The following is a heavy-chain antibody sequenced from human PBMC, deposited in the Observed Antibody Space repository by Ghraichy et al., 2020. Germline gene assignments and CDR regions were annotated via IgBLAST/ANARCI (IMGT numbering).Heavy chain of an antibody. CDR2: IKSKTDGGTT. CDR1: GFTFSNAW. D-gene: IGHD5-18*01. Sequence: GGSLRLSCAASGFTFSNAWMSWVRQAPGKGLEWVGRIKSKTDGGTTDYAAPVKGRFTISRDDSKNTLYLQMNSLKTEDTAVYYCTTDQDSYGPYYFDYWGQGTLVTVSS. V-gene: IGHV3-15*01. J-gene: IGHJ4*02. CDR3: TTDQDSYGPYYFDY.